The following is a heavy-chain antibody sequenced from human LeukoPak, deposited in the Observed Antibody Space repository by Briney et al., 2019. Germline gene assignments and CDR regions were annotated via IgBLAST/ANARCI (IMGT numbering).Heavy chain of an antibody. CDR3: AKDRDGIAVAGTVFDY. J-gene: IGHJ4*02. Sequence: GGSLRLSCAASGIIFSHYAMSWVRQAPGKGLEWVSAISGSGDSTYYADSVKGRFTISRDNSKNTLYLQMNSLRAEDTAVYYCAKDRDGIAVAGTVFDYWGQGTLVPVSS. D-gene: IGHD6-19*01. V-gene: IGHV3-23*01. CDR1: GIIFSHYA. CDR2: ISGSGDST.